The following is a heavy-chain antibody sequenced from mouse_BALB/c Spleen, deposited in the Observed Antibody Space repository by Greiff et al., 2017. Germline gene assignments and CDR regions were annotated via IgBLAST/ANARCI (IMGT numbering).Heavy chain of an antibody. Sequence: VKLQQSGAELAKPGASVKMSCKASGYTFTSYWMHWVKQRPGQGLEWIGYINPSTGYTEYNQKFKDKATLTADKSSSTAYMQLSSLTSEDSAVYYCARDSSGYTWFAYWGQGTLVTVSA. D-gene: IGHD3-2*01. CDR2: INPSTGYT. CDR1: GYTFTSYW. CDR3: ARDSSGYTWFAY. J-gene: IGHJ3*01. V-gene: IGHV1-7*01.